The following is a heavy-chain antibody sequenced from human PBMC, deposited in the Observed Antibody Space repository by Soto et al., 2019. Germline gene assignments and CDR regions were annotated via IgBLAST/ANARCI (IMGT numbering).Heavy chain of an antibody. Sequence: QLHLVQSGAVVKKPGASVTVSCSASGYPVTAYYMHWVRQAPGRGLEWMGGINPATGAAKYTQTFQGRVTMTRDTSTSTVFMELGGLTSEDTAVFCCARGGGVGVAGSAAFEMWGQGTLVTVSS. V-gene: IGHV1-2*02. J-gene: IGHJ3*02. CDR1: GYPVTAYY. CDR2: INPATGAA. CDR3: ARGGGVGVAGSAAFEM. D-gene: IGHD3-3*01.